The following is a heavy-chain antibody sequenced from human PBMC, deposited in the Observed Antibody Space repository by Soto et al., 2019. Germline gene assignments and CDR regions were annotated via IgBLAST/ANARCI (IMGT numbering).Heavy chain of an antibody. CDR3: ARDQGPAATTGDRYYGMDV. V-gene: IGHV1-69*01. CDR2: IIPIFGTA. CDR1: GGTFSSYA. Sequence: QVQLVQSGAEVKKPGSSVKVSCKASGGTFSSYAISWVRQAPGQGLEWMGGIIPIFGTANYAQKFQGRVTITADESTSTAYMELSSLRSDDTAVYYCARDQGPAATTGDRYYGMDVWGQGTTVTVSS. J-gene: IGHJ6*02. D-gene: IGHD2-2*01.